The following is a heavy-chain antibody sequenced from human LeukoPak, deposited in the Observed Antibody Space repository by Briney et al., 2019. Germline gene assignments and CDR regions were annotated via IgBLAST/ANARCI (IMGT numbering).Heavy chain of an antibody. CDR2: ISSSTTYT. J-gene: IGHJ4*02. Sequence: GGSLRLSCAASGFTFDDYGMSWIRQAPGKGLEWVSYISSSTTYTNYADSVKGRFTISRDNAKNSLYLQMNSLRAEDTAVYYCARDRLGDGYNLADYWGQGTLVTVSS. V-gene: IGHV3-11*05. CDR3: ARDRLGDGYNLADY. D-gene: IGHD5-24*01. CDR1: GFTFDDYG.